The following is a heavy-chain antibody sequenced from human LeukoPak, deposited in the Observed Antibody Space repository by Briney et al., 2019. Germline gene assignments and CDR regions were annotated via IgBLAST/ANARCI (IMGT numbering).Heavy chain of an antibody. J-gene: IGHJ6*03. CDR3: ARSGSPDGNYYYYMDV. D-gene: IGHD3-10*01. CDR1: GGSFSGYY. Sequence: SETLSLTCAVYGGSFSGYYWSWIRQPPGKGLEWIGEINHSGSTNYNPSLKSRVTISVDTSKNQFSLKLSSVTAADTAVYYCARSGSPDGNYYYYMDVWGKGTTVTISS. CDR2: INHSGST. V-gene: IGHV4-34*01.